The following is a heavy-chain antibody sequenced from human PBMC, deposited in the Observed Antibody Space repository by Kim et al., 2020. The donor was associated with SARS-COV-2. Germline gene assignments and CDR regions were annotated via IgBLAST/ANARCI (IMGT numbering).Heavy chain of an antibody. J-gene: IGHJ4*02. D-gene: IGHD6-19*01. Sequence: KFQGRDTMTRDTSTTTVYMGLSSLRSEDTAVYYCARALGIAVAGTGYFDYWGQGTLVTVSS. CDR3: ARALGIAVAGTGYFDY. V-gene: IGHV1-46*01.